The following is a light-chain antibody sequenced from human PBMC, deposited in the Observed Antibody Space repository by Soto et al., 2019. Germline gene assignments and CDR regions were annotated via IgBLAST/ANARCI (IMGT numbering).Light chain of an antibody. CDR3: SSYTTSSIYV. CDR1: SSDVGAYNY. Sequence: QSVLTPPASVSGSPEQSITISCTGTSSDVGAYNYVSWYQQHPGKAPKLMIYDVSNRPSGVSSRFSGSKSGNTASLTFSGLQAEDEADYYCSSYTTSSIYVFGTGTKVTVL. CDR2: DVS. V-gene: IGLV2-14*01. J-gene: IGLJ1*01.